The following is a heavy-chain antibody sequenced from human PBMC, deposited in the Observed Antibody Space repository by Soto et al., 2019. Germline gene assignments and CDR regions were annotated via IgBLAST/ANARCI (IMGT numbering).Heavy chain of an antibody. CDR1: GFMVSPYW. CDR2: ISGGASDK. J-gene: IGHJ4*02. CDR3: VGEEWHRFDS. V-gene: IGHV3-7*01. Sequence: EVQLVESGGGLGQPGGSLSLSCEASGFMVSPYWMSWVRQDPGKGLEWVATISGGASDKFYVDSVKGRFTISRDDAKTSVYLQLNSRRDEDTAVSYCVGEEWHRFDSWCQGTLVTVSS. D-gene: IGHD3-3*01.